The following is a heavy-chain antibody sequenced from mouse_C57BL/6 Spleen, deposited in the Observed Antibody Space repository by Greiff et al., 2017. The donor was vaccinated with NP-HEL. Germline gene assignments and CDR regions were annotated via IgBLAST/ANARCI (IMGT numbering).Heavy chain of an antibody. CDR3: ARSDGYYVAMDY. J-gene: IGHJ4*01. CDR1: GYSFTSYY. D-gene: IGHD2-3*01. Sequence: VKLMESGPELVKPGASVKISCKASGYSFTSYYIHWVKQRPGQGLEWIGWIYPGSGNTKYNEKFKGKATLTADTSSSTAYMQLSSLTSEDSAVYYCARSDGYYVAMDYWGQGTSVTVSS. CDR2: IYPGSGNT. V-gene: IGHV1-66*01.